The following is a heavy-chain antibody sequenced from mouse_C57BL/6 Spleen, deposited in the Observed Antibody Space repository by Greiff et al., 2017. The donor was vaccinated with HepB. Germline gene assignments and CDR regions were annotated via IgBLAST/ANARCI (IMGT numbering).Heavy chain of an antibody. D-gene: IGHD2-2*01. CDR1: GFTFSDYG. J-gene: IGHJ2*01. CDR2: ISSGSSTI. V-gene: IGHV5-17*01. CDR3: AREGDYGYAFDY. Sequence: EVKLMESGGGLVKPGGSLKLSCAASGFTFSDYGMHWVRQAPEKGLEWVAYISSGSSTIYYADTVKGRFTISRDNAKNTLFLQMTSLRSEDTAMYYCAREGDYGYAFDYWGQGTTLTVSS.